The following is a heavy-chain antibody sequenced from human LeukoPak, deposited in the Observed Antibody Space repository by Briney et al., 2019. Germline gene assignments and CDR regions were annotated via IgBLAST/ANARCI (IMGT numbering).Heavy chain of an antibody. D-gene: IGHD4-17*01. Sequence: ASVKVSCKASGYTFTGYYMHWVRQAPGQGLEWMGWVNPNSGGTNYAQKFQGRVTMTRDTSISTAYMELSRLRSDDTAVYYCARTSVPYYYYYMDVWGKGTTVTISS. CDR1: GYTFTGYY. V-gene: IGHV1-2*02. CDR2: VNPNSGGT. J-gene: IGHJ6*03. CDR3: ARTSVPYYYYYMDV.